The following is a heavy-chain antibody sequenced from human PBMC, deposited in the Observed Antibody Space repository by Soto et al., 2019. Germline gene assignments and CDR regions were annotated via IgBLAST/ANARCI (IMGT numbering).Heavy chain of an antibody. V-gene: IGHV4-61*01. CDR1: GVSVSSGSFY. J-gene: IGHJ4*02. D-gene: IGHD4-17*01. CDR3: ARGTTVTQYDY. CDR2: GSYSGTT. Sequence: WETLSLTCTVSGVSVSSGSFYWAWIRQPPGKGLEWIGFGSYSGTTNYKPPLKSRVTISVDTSRSQISLKVSSLTAADTAVYYCARGTTVTQYDYWGQGTLVTVSS.